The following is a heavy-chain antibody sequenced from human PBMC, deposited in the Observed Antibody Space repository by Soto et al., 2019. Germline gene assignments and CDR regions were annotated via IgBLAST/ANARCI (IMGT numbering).Heavy chain of an antibody. CDR2: IIPIFGTA. D-gene: IGHD6-13*01. Sequence: GGSGKVCFKASGGPFSSYAISWVRQAPGQGLEWMGGIIPIFGTANYSQKFQGRVTITADESTSTAYMELSSLRSEDTAVYYCARAGGIAAAGNGEDWFDPWGQGTMVTVSS. CDR1: GGPFSSYA. CDR3: ARAGGIAAAGNGEDWFDP. J-gene: IGHJ5*02. V-gene: IGHV1-69*13.